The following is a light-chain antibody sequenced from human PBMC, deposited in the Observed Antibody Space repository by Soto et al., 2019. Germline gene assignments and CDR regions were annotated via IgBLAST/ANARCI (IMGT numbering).Light chain of an antibody. Sequence: QPVLTQPPSASGTPGQRVTISCSGSGSNIGGNTVNWYQQLPGAAPKLLIYGTNQRPSGVPDRFSGSKSGTAASLAISGLQSEEEADYYCAAWDDSLKGPVFGGGTKVTVL. CDR3: AAWDDSLKGPV. CDR2: GTN. J-gene: IGLJ2*01. V-gene: IGLV1-44*01. CDR1: GSNIGGNT.